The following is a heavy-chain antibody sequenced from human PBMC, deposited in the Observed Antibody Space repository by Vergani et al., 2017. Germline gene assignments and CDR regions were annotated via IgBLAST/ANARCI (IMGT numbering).Heavy chain of an antibody. V-gene: IGHV3-30*18. Sequence: QVQLVESGGGVVQPGRSLRLSCAASGFTFSSYGMHWVRQAPGKGLEWVAVISYDGSNKSYADSVKGRFTISRDNAKNSLYLQMNSLRAEDTALYYCAKGTGAAAGTSFDPWGQGTLVTVSS. CDR2: ISYDGSNK. CDR1: GFTFSSYG. J-gene: IGHJ5*02. D-gene: IGHD6-13*01. CDR3: AKGTGAAAGTSFDP.